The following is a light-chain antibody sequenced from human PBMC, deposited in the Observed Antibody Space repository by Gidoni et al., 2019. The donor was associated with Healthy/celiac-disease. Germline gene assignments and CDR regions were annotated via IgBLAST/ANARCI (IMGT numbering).Light chain of an antibody. CDR3: SSYTSSSTLDVL. CDR1: ISDVGGYNY. J-gene: IGLJ2*01. V-gene: IGLV2-14*03. CDR2: DVR. Sequence: QSALTQTASVYGSTGQSITISCTGTISDVGGYNYVSWYQQHPVNAPKLMIYDVRNRPSGFSNLFSGSKSGNTASLTISGLQAEDEADYYCSSYTSSSTLDVLFGGGSKLTVL.